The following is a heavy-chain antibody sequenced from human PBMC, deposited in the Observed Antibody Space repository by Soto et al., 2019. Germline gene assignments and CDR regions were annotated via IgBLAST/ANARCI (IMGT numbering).Heavy chain of an antibody. CDR2: IYHSGST. Sequence: TLSLTCAVSGGSISSGGYSWSWIRQPPGKGLEWIGYIYHSGSTYYNPSLKSRVTISVDRSKNQFSLKLSSVTAADTAVYYCARGYFRSGSDSYYYYGMDVWGQGTTVTV. CDR1: GGSISSGGYS. J-gene: IGHJ6*02. D-gene: IGHD3-10*01. CDR3: ARGYFRSGSDSYYYYGMDV. V-gene: IGHV4-30-2*01.